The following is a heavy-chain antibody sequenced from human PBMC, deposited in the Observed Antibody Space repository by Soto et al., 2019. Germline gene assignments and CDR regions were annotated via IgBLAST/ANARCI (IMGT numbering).Heavy chain of an antibody. V-gene: IGHV3-23*01. CDR1: GFTFSAYA. CDR2: IHGGGGAT. CDR3: AKFEGHPLEYWYLDF. D-gene: IGHD1-1*01. J-gene: IGHJ2*01. Sequence: EVQLLESGGGLVQPGGSLRLSCAASGFTFSAYAMGWVRQAPGKGLEWVSTIHGGGGATHYADSEKGRFTISRDHSKNTLYAQMNSLRAEDTAVYYCAKFEGHPLEYWYLDFWGRGTLVTVSS.